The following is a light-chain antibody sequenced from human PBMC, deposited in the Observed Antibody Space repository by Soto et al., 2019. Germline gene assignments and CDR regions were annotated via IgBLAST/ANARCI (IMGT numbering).Light chain of an antibody. V-gene: IGKV1-5*01. CDR2: DAS. J-gene: IGKJ1*01. CDR1: QNVNNW. CDR3: QRYNSYSLT. Sequence: DIQMTQPPSTLSASVGDSVTITCRASQNVNNWVAWYQQKPGKAPRFLIYDASILESGVPSRFSGSGSGTDFTLTISSLQPDDFATYYCQRYNSYSLTFGQGTKVEIK.